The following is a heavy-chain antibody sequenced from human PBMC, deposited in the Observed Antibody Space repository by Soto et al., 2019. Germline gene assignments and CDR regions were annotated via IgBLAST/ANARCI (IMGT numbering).Heavy chain of an antibody. CDR3: ATALSNNPPEYYYYYRSG. CDR1: GYTLTELS. CDR2: FDPEDGET. D-gene: IGHD1-20*01. J-gene: IGHJ6*03. Sequence: ASVKVSCKVSGYTLTELSMHWVRHAPGKGLEWMGGFDPEDGETIYAQKFQGRVTMTEDTSTDTAYMELSSLRSEDTAVYYCATALSNNPPEYYYYYRSGWGKG. V-gene: IGHV1-24*01.